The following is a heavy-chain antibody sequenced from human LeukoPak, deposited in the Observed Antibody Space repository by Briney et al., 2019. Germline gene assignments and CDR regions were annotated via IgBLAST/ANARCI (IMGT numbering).Heavy chain of an antibody. V-gene: IGHV4-59*01. D-gene: IGHD3-22*01. Sequence: SETLSLTCTVSGGSISSYYWSWIRQPPGKGLEWIGYIYYSGSTNYNPSLKSRVTISVDTSKNQFSLKLSSVTAADTAVYYCAKVHYYDSSGYPMRDYWGQGTLVTVSS. CDR2: IYYSGST. J-gene: IGHJ4*02. CDR3: AKVHYYDSSGYPMRDY. CDR1: GGSISSYY.